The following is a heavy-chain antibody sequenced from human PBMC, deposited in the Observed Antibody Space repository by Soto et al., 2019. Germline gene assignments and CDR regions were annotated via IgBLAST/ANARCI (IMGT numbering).Heavy chain of an antibody. CDR1: GFTFSAYA. Sequence: GGSLRLSYAASGFTFSAYAMAWVRQAPGKGLEWVSGVSASGLNTDYADPVKGRFYISRDNSKNTVSLHMNSLRAEDTALYYCARHPERIAQIGWFDPWGQGTLVTVSS. V-gene: IGHV3-23*01. J-gene: IGHJ5*02. D-gene: IGHD6-13*01. CDR2: VSASGLNT. CDR3: ARHPERIAQIGWFDP.